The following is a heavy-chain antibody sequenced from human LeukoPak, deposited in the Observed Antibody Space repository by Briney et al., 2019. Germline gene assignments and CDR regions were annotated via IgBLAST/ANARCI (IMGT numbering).Heavy chain of an antibody. J-gene: IGHJ4*02. CDR2: NYYSGST. D-gene: IGHD5-18*01. CDR1: GGSISNYH. CDR3: ARVGYTYGTDPGFDY. Sequence: PSETLSLTCTVSGGSISNYHWSWIRQPPGKGLEWIGYNYYSGSTNSNPSLKSRVTISVDTSKKQFFLRLSSVTAADTAVYYCARVGYTYGTDPGFDYWGQGTLVTVSS. V-gene: IGHV4-59*01.